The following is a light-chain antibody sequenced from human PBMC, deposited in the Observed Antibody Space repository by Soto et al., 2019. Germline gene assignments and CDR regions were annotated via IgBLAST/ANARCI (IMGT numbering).Light chain of an antibody. CDR2: DGS. CDR3: QQYKSYSV. J-gene: IGKJ1*01. Sequence: DIQMTQSPSTLSASVGDRVTITCRASQSISNLLAWYQQKPGRAPKLLIFDGSSLESGVPSRFSGGGSGTEFTLTISSLQPDDFATYYCQQYKSYSVFGQGTKVEI. CDR1: QSISNL. V-gene: IGKV1-5*01.